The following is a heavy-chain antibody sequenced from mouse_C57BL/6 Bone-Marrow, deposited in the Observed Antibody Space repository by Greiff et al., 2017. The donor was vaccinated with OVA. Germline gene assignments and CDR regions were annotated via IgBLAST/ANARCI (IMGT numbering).Heavy chain of an antibody. CDR1: GFTFSDYG. J-gene: IGHJ2*01. V-gene: IGHV5-17*01. D-gene: IGHD2-5*01. CDR2: ISSGSSTI. Sequence: DVKLVESGGGLVKPGGSLTLSCAASGFTFSDYGMHWVRQAPEKGLEWVAYISSGSSTIYYADKVKGRITISRDNATNTLFLQMTSLRSQDTAMYYCATYSNYFFHDWGRGTTLTVSS. CDR3: ATYSNYFFHD.